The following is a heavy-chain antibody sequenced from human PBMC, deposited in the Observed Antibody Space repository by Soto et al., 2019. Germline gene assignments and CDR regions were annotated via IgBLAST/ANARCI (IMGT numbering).Heavy chain of an antibody. V-gene: IGHV1-69*06. D-gene: IGHD6-19*01. CDR2: IIHMSGTA. CDR3: ARDVGGSGWLSDFFDC. Sequence: GASVKVSCKPSGGTFNHYAVSWVRQPPGQGLEWMGGIIHMSGTATYARTFQARATITADKGTNTEYMELTSLTTDDTAVYYWARDVGGSGWLSDFFDCWGQGTLVTVSS. J-gene: IGHJ4*02. CDR1: GGTFNHYA.